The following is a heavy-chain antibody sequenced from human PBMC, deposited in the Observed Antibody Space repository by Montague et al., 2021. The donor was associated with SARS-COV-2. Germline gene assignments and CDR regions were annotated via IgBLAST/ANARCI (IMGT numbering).Heavy chain of an antibody. CDR3: AREYSAPRWFGEYNRYGMDV. CDR1: GLTFSSYD. D-gene: IGHD3-10*01. CDR2: IWYDGSNQ. J-gene: IGHJ6*02. V-gene: IGHV3-33*08. Sequence: SLRLSCAASGLTFSSYDMHWVRQAPGKGLEWVAVIWYDGSNQYYGDSMKGRFTISRDNSKNTLYLQMNSLRAEDTAVYYCAREYSAPRWFGEYNRYGMDVWGQGTTVTVSS.